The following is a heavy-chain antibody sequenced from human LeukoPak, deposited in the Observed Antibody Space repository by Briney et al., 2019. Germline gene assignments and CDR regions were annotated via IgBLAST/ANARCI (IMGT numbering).Heavy chain of an antibody. CDR3: ARSNSGCSEASCYVHY. CDR2: IYSSGTT. CDR1: GGSMNDHY. J-gene: IGHJ4*02. V-gene: IGHV4-59*11. D-gene: IGHD2-2*01. Sequence: SETLSLTCTVSGGSMNDHYWTWIRQPPEKGLELIGHIYSSGTTAYTPSLKSRVTMSIDTSRNQFSLNVFSVTAADSAVYYCARSNSGCSEASCYVHYWGQGILVIVSS.